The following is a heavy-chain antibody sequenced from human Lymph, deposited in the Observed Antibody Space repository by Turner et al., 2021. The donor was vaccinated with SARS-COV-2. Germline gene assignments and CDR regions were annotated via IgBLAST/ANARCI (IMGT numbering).Heavy chain of an antibody. CDR3: ARDLDTAGGMDV. CDR2: IYSGGSS. D-gene: IGHD5-18*01. V-gene: IGHV3-53*04. J-gene: IGHJ6*02. Sequence: ELQLVESGGGLFQPVGSLRLSCAASGITVSRNYMSWVRQAPGKGLEWVSVIYSGGSSYYADTVKGRFTISRHNSKNTRYLQMNSLRAEDTAVDYCARDLDTAGGMDVWGQGTTVTVSS. CDR1: GITVSRNY.